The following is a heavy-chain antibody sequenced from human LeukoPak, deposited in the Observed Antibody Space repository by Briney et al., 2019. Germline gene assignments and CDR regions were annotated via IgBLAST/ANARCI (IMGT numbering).Heavy chain of an antibody. D-gene: IGHD4-17*01. J-gene: IGHJ3*02. Sequence: QPGGSLRLSCAASGFTFSSYWMHWVRQAPGKGLVWVSRINSDGSSTSYADSVKGRFTISRDNAKNTLYLQMNSLRAEDTAVYYCAREDDYGDHEGAFDIWGQGTMVTVSS. V-gene: IGHV3-74*01. CDR2: INSDGSST. CDR3: AREDDYGDHEGAFDI. CDR1: GFTFSSYW.